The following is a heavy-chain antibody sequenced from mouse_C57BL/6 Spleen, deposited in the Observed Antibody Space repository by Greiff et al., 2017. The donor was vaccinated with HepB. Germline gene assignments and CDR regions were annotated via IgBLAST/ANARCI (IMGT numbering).Heavy chain of an antibody. Sequence: QVQLQQPGAELVKPGASVKMSCKASGYTFTSYWITWVKQRPGQGLEWIGDIYPGSGSTNYNEKFKSKATLTVDTSSSTAYMQLSSLTSEDSAGYYCARRDYYGSSFDYWGQSTTLTVSS. J-gene: IGHJ2*01. CDR1: GYTFTSYW. V-gene: IGHV1-55*01. CDR3: ARRDYYGSSFDY. D-gene: IGHD1-1*01. CDR2: IYPGSGST.